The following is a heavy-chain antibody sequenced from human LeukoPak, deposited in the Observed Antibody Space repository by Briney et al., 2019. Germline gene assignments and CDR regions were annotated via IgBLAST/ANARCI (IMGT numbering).Heavy chain of an antibody. CDR1: GGSFSGYY. D-gene: IGHD4-23*01. CDR3: ARGSSVTLYYYSYMDV. CDR2: INHSGST. Sequence: PSETLSLTCAVYGGSFSGYYLSWIRQPPGKGLEWIGEINHSGSTNYNPSLKSRVTISVDTSKNQFSLKLSSVTAADTAVYYCARGSSVTLYYYSYMDVWGKGTTVTVSS. V-gene: IGHV4-34*01. J-gene: IGHJ6*03.